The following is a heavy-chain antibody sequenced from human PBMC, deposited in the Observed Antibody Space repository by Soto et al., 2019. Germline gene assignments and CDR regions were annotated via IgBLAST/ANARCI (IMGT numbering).Heavy chain of an antibody. Sequence: VGSLRLSCAASGFTFNTYGMHWVRQAPGKGLEWVAVISYDGSEKYYVDSVKGRFTISKDNSKNTLYLQVNRLRPEDTAVYHCAKSPNFYCSSPNCYKYYFDHWGQGTRVTVSS. CDR1: GFTFNTYG. V-gene: IGHV3-30*18. CDR3: AKSPNFYCSSPNCYKYYFDH. CDR2: ISYDGSEK. J-gene: IGHJ4*02. D-gene: IGHD2-2*02.